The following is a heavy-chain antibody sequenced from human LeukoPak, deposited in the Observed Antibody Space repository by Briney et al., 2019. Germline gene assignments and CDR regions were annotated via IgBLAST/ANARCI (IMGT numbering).Heavy chain of an antibody. CDR3: ARLVGDGYNLFDY. D-gene: IGHD5-24*01. J-gene: IGHJ4*02. CDR2: ISWNSGSI. V-gene: IGHV3-9*01. Sequence: PGRSLRLSCAASGFTFHDYAMHWVRQAPGKGLEWVSGISWNSGSIGYADSVKGRFTISRDNAKNSLYLQMNSLRAEDTALYYCARLVGDGYNLFDYWGQGTLVTVSS. CDR1: GFTFHDYA.